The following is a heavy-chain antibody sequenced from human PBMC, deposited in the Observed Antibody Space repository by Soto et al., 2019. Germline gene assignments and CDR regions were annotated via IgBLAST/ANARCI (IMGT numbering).Heavy chain of an antibody. D-gene: IGHD6-19*01. J-gene: IGHJ4*02. Sequence: QVQLQQWGAGLLKPSETLSLTCAVYGGSFSGYYWSWIRQPPGKGLEWVGEINHSGSTNYNPSLKIRVTITVDTSKNQFSLKLSSVTAADTAVYYCASCGQQWLVRCYFDYWGQGTLVTVSS. CDR1: GGSFSGYY. CDR2: INHSGST. CDR3: ASCGQQWLVRCYFDY. V-gene: IGHV4-34*01.